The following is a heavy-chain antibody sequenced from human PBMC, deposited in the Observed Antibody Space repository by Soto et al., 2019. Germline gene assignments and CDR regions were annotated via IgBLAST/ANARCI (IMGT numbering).Heavy chain of an antibody. CDR2: IRSKANNYAT. D-gene: IGHD2-15*01. Sequence: EVQLVESGGGLVQPGGSLKLSCAASGFTYSGSGMHWVRQASGKGLEWVGRIRSKANNYATAYAASLEGRFTISRDDSKNAAYLQMNSLKDDDTAVYYCTTPLAVPTSYWGQGTLVTVSS. J-gene: IGHJ4*02. V-gene: IGHV3-73*01. CDR3: TTPLAVPTSY. CDR1: GFTYSGSG.